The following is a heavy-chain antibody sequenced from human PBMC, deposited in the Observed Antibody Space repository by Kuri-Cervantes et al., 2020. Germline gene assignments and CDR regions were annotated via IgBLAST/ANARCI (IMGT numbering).Heavy chain of an antibody. J-gene: IGHJ4*02. V-gene: IGHV3-43*01. CDR2: ISWDGGST. CDR3: AGDYDSSGYEVYFDY. CDR1: GFTFDDYT. D-gene: IGHD3-22*01. Sequence: GGSLRLSCAASGFTFDDYTMHWVRQAPGKGLEWVSLISWDGGSTYYADSVKGRFTISRDNAKNSLYLQMDSLRVEDTAVYYCAGDYDSSGYEVYFDYWGQGTLVTVSS.